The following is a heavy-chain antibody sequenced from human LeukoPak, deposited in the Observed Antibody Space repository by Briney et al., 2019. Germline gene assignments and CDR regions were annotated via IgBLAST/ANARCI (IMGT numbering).Heavy chain of an antibody. CDR2: ISSSRSYI. J-gene: IGHJ3*02. CDR3: ARLSSGDAFDI. V-gene: IGHV3-21*01. Sequence: PGGSLRLSCAASGFTFSSYSMNWVRQAPGEGLEWVSLISSSRSYIYYADSVKGRFAISRDNAKNSLYLQMNSLRAEDTAVYYCARLSSGDAFDIWGQGTMVTVSS. CDR1: GFTFSSYS. D-gene: IGHD3-22*01.